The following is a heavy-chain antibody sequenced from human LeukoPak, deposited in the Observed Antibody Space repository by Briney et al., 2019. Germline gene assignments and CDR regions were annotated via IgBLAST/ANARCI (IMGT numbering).Heavy chain of an antibody. CDR1: GFTFSSYG. J-gene: IGHJ4*02. V-gene: IGHV3-33*01. Sequence: GGSLRLSCAASGFTFSSYGMHWVRQAPGKGLEWVAVIWYDGSNKYYADSVKGRFTISRDNSKNMLYLQMSSLRAEDTAAYYCARDPGTGGFDYWGQGTLVTVSS. CDR2: IWYDGSNK. CDR3: ARDPGTGGFDY. D-gene: IGHD3-10*01.